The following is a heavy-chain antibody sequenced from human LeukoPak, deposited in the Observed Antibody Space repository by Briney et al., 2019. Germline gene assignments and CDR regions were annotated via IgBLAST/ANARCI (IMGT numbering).Heavy chain of an antibody. Sequence: ASVKVSCKVSGYSFTSNYIHWARQAPGQGLEWMGMIYPRDGSTSYAQRFQDRVTVTRDTSTSTVHMELSGLRSEDTAVYYCARDQEGFDYWGQGTLVTVSS. V-gene: IGHV1-46*01. CDR2: IYPRDGST. J-gene: IGHJ4*02. CDR1: GYSFTSNY. CDR3: ARDQEGFDY.